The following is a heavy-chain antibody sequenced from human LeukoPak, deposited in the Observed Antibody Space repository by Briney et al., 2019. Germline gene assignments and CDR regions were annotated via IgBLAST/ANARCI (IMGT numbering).Heavy chain of an antibody. J-gene: IGHJ6*03. CDR1: GFTFSSYE. CDR2: ISSSGSTI. V-gene: IGHV3-48*03. CDR3: ARVEIVVVPAAISYYYYYMDV. Sequence: PGGSLRLSCAASGFTFSSYEMNWVRQAPGKGLEWVSYISSSGSTIYYADSVKGRFTISRDNAKNSLYLQMNSLRAEDTAVYYCARVEIVVVPAAISYYYYYMDVWGKGTTVTVSS. D-gene: IGHD2-2*03.